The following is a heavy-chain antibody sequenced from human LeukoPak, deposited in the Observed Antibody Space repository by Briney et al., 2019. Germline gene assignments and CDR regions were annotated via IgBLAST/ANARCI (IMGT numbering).Heavy chain of an antibody. CDR1: GFTFSTYS. J-gene: IGHJ4*02. CDR2: IDSDSSTI. V-gene: IGHV3-48*01. CDR3: AKEILDYYGDYAAVDY. D-gene: IGHD4-17*01. Sequence: GGSLRLSCAASGFTFSTYSMNWVRQAPGKGLEWVSYIDSDSSTIYYADSVKGRFTISRDNSKNTLYLQMNSLRAEDTAVYYCAKEILDYYGDYAAVDYWGQGTLVTVSS.